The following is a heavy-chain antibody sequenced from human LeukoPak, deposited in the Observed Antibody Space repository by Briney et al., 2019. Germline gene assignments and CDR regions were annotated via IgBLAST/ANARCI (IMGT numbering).Heavy chain of an antibody. J-gene: IGHJ4*02. Sequence: PSETLSLTCAVSGGSIRSSNCWSWVRQPPGKGLEWIGYIYYSGSTYYNPSLKSRVTISVDTSKNQFSLKLSSVTAADTAVYYCVRGTEYNPPDFDYWGQGTLVTVSS. V-gene: IGHV4-4*02. D-gene: IGHD1-14*01. CDR2: IYYSGST. CDR1: GGSIRSSNC. CDR3: VRGTEYNPPDFDY.